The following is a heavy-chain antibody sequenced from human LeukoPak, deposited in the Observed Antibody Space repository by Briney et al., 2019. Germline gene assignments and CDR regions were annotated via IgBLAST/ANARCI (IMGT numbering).Heavy chain of an antibody. V-gene: IGHV4-39*01. J-gene: IGHJ4*02. CDR1: GGSISRTNYY. CDR3: ARLGRIASAGRGPSDY. Sequence: SETLSLTCTVSGGSISRTNYYWGWMRQPPGKGLEWIGSIYPSGSTYYNPSLRSGVTISVDKSKNQFSLKLNSVTAADTAVYYCARLGRIASAGRGPSDYWGQGTLVTVTS. CDR2: IYPSGST. D-gene: IGHD6-13*01.